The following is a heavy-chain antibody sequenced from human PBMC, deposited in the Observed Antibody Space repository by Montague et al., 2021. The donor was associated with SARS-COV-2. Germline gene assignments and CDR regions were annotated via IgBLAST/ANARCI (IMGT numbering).Heavy chain of an antibody. V-gene: IGHV4-39*01. CDR2: IYYDGKT. J-gene: IGHJ4*02. D-gene: IGHD2-2*01. CDR3: ARHALRYCISANFCPVGAIDF. CDR1: GGSISSAYFY. Sequence: SETLSLTCTVSGGSISSAYFYWGWIRQPPGKGLEWIGTIYYDGKTYYNSSLSSRVFLSADTSNNHFSLELNSVTTSATAVYSCARHALRYCISANFCPVGAIDFWGQGILVTVSS.